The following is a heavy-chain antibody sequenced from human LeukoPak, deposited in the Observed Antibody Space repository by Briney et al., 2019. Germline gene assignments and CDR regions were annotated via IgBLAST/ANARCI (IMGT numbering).Heavy chain of an antibody. V-gene: IGHV3-64*01. Sequence: GGSLRLSCAASGFTFSSYTMHWVRQAPGKGLEYVSAISTNGGSTYYANSVKGRFTISRDISKNTLFLQMNSLRVEDTAVYYCVKDNPVCESWGQGTLVTVSS. CDR3: VKDNPVCES. CDR2: ISTNGGST. CDR1: GFTFSSYT. D-gene: IGHD2-8*01. J-gene: IGHJ5*02.